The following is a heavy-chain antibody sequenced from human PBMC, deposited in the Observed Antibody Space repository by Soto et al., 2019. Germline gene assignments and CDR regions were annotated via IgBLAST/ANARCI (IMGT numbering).Heavy chain of an antibody. V-gene: IGHV1-2*02. J-gene: IGHJ4*02. Sequence: ASVKVSCKASGYTFTGHYLHWARQAPGQRPEWMGWINPKNGDTIYTQKFQGRVTMTRDTSISTAFMELSRLNSDDTAVYFCAGSTVLETGSAPFDFWGQGTLVTVSS. CDR3: AGSTVLETGSAPFDF. CDR1: GYTFTGHY. D-gene: IGHD2-8*02. CDR2: INPKNGDT.